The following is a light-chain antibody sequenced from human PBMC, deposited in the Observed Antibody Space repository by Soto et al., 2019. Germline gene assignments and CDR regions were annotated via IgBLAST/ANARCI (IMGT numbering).Light chain of an antibody. CDR3: QQLNDYPIT. Sequence: IQLTQSPSSLSASVGDRVNITCRASQGVSTYLAWYRQKSGKAPQLLIYAASTLQSGVPSRFSGSGSGTDFTLTINSLQPEDFATYYCQQLNDYPITFGQGTRLEVK. V-gene: IGKV1-9*01. CDR2: AAS. CDR1: QGVSTY. J-gene: IGKJ5*01.